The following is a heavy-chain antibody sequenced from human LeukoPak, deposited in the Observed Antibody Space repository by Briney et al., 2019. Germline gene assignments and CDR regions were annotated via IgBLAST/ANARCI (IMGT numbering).Heavy chain of an antibody. CDR3: AREAISSGWYHDAFDI. CDR2: ISSSSSYI. D-gene: IGHD6-19*01. Sequence: GGSLRLSCAASGFTFSSYSMNWVRQAPGKGLEWVSSISSSSSYIYYANSVKGRFTISRDKAKNSLYLQMSSLRAEDTAVYYCAREAISSGWYHDAFDIWGQGTMVTVSS. CDR1: GFTFSSYS. J-gene: IGHJ3*02. V-gene: IGHV3-21*01.